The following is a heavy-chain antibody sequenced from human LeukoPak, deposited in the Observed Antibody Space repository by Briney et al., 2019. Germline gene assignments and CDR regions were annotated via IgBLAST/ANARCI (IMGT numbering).Heavy chain of an antibody. Sequence: PGGSLRLSCAASGFTFNNYAMGWVRQTPGKGLEWVSGITGNGRSTYHADSVKGRFTISRDNSKNTLYLQVNSLRAEDTAAYFCAKSGTVGATRFDWYFDLWGRGTQVTVSS. CDR2: ITGNGRST. CDR3: AKSGTVGATRFDWYFDL. CDR1: GFTFNNYA. J-gene: IGHJ2*01. V-gene: IGHV3-23*01. D-gene: IGHD1-26*01.